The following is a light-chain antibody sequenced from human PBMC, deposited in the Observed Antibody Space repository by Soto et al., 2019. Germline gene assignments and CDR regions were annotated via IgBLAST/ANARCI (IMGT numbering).Light chain of an antibody. Sequence: QSTLTQPASVSGSPGQSITISCTGTSSDVGGYNYVSWYQQHPGKAPKLMIYDVSNRPSGVSNRFSGSKSGNTASLTISGLQAEDEADYYCSSYTSSSNSYVFGTGTKLTVL. V-gene: IGLV2-14*01. CDR2: DVS. CDR1: SSDVGGYNY. J-gene: IGLJ1*01. CDR3: SSYTSSSNSYV.